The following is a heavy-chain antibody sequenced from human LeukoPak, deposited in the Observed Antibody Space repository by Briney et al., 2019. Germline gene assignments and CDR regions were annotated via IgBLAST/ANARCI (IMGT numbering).Heavy chain of an antibody. CDR1: VGSLSSYY. Sequence: SETLSLTCTVSVGSLSSYYWSWIRQPPGKGLEWIGYIYYSGSTNYNPSLKSRVTISLDTSKNQFSLKLSSVTAADTAVYYCAREGTDQYYYYYMDVWGKGTTVTVSS. CDR2: IYYSGST. D-gene: IGHD3-10*01. CDR3: AREGTDQYYYYYMDV. J-gene: IGHJ6*03. V-gene: IGHV4-59*01.